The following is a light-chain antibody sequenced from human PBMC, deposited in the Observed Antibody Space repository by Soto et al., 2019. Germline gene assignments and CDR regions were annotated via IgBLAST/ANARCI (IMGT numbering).Light chain of an antibody. CDR1: ALPKQY. Sequence: SYELTQPPSVSVSPGQTARITCSGDALPKQYGYWYHQRPGQAPVLLIYKDTERPSGIPERFSGSTSGTRLTLSISGVRAEDEADYYCQSADSSGTYLVFGGGTKVTVL. CDR3: QSADSSGTYLV. V-gene: IGLV3-25*02. CDR2: KDT. J-gene: IGLJ2*01.